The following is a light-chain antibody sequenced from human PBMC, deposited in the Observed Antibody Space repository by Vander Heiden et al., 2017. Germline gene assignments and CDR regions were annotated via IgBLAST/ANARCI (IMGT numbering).Light chain of an antibody. Sequence: SYELTQPPSVSVAPGQTATITGPGDSLAKKYAYWFQQKSGQAPVLVIYEDNKRPSGIPERFSGSSSGTLVTLTINAAQVEDEADYYCHSTDASGYHVLLGGGTKLTVL. V-gene: IGLV3-10*01. J-gene: IGLJ2*01. CDR1: SLAKKY. CDR2: EDN. CDR3: HSTDASGYHVL.